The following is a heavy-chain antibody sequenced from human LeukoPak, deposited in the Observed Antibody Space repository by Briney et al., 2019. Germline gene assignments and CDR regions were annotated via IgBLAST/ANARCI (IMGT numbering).Heavy chain of an antibody. CDR2: INPNSGGT. CDR3: AGVKSMIRGIYAFDI. D-gene: IGHD3-22*01. Sequence: ASVKVSCKASGYTFTGYYMHWVRQAPGQGLEWMGWINPNSGGTNYAQKFQGRVTMTRDTSISTAYMELSRLRSDDTAVYYCAGVKSMIRGIYAFDIWGQGTMVTVSS. V-gene: IGHV1-2*02. J-gene: IGHJ3*02. CDR1: GYTFTGYY.